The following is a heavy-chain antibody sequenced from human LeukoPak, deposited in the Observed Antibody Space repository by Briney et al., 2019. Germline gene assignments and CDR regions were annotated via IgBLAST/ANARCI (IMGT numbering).Heavy chain of an antibody. D-gene: IGHD6-19*01. V-gene: IGHV3-30*02. CDR3: ARDRAVAGSDAFDI. CDR2: IRYDGSNK. CDR1: GFTFSSYG. J-gene: IGHJ3*02. Sequence: PGGSLRLSCAASGFTFSSYGMHWVRQAPGKGLEWVAFIRYDGSNKYYADSVKGRFTISRDNSKNTLYLQMNSLRAEDTAVYYCARDRAVAGSDAFDIWGQGTMVTVSS.